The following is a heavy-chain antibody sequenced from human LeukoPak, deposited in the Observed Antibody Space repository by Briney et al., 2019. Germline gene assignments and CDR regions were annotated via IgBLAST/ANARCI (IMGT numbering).Heavy chain of an antibody. CDR2: INHSGST. CDR1: GGSFSGYY. Sequence: PSETLSLTCAVYGGSFSGYYWSWIRQPPGKGLEWIGEINHSGSTNYNPSLKSRVTISVDTSKNQFSLKLSSVTAADTAVYYCARELFYDYIWGSYRPNWFDPWGQGTLVTVSS. J-gene: IGHJ5*02. V-gene: IGHV4-34*01. D-gene: IGHD3-16*02. CDR3: ARELFYDYIWGSYRPNWFDP.